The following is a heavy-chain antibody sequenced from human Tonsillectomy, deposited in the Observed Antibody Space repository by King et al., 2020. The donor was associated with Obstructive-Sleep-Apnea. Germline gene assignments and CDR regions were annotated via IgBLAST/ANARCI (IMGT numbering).Heavy chain of an antibody. J-gene: IGHJ4*02. D-gene: IGHD6-6*01. CDR3: VHTPSHTAARGYPSYD. Sequence: TLKESGPTLVKPTQTLTLTCTFSGFSLHTTGMGVGWIRQPPGKALEWLALIYWNVNQRFNPSLQSRLTIAKDTSKNQGVLTLTNVDPVDTAHYYCVHTPSHTAARGYPSYDWGQGILVAVSS. V-gene: IGHV2-5*01. CDR1: GFSLHTTGMG. CDR2: IYWNVNQ.